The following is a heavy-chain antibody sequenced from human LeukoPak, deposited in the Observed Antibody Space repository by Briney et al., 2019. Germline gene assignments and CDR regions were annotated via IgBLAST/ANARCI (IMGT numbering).Heavy chain of an antibody. D-gene: IGHD6-13*01. J-gene: IGHJ4*02. CDR3: ARVVPYSSSWYEFDY. V-gene: IGHV4-31*11. Sequence: PSQTLSLTCAVSGGSISSGGYSWSWIRQPPGKGLEWIGYIYYSGSTYYNPSLKSRVTISVDTSKNQFSLKLSSVTAADTAVYYCARVVPYSSSWYEFDYWGQGTLVTVSS. CDR1: GGSISSGGYS. CDR2: IYYSGST.